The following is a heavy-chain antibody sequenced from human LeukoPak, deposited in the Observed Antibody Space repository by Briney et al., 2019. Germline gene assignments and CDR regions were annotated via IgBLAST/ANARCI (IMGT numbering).Heavy chain of an antibody. CDR1: GFAFSSYG. CDR2: ISYDGSNK. CDR3: ARVGTAMVPQDYYYYGMDV. Sequence: GGSLRLSCAASGFAFSSYGMHWVRQAPGKGLEWVAVISYDGSNKYYADSVKGRFTISRDNFKNTLYLQMNSLRAEDTAVYYCARVGTAMVPQDYYYYGMDVWGQGTTVTVSS. J-gene: IGHJ6*02. V-gene: IGHV3-30*19. D-gene: IGHD5-18*01.